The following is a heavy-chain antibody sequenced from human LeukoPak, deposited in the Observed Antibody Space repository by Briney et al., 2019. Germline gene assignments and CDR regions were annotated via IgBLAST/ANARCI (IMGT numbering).Heavy chain of an antibody. V-gene: IGHV4-39*07. D-gene: IGHD6-13*01. CDR1: GGSISGSSYY. Sequence: SETLSLTCTFSGGSISGSSYYWGWIRQPPGKGLEWIGSIYYSGSTYYNPSLKSRVTISVDRSKNQFSLKLSSVTAADTAVYYCARGGDSSLSPFDYWGQGTLVTVSS. CDR2: IYYSGST. CDR3: ARGGDSSLSPFDY. J-gene: IGHJ4*02.